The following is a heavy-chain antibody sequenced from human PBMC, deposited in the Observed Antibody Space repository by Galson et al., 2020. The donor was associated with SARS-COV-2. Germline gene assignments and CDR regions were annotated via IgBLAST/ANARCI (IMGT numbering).Heavy chain of an antibody. D-gene: IGHD3-10*01. V-gene: IGHV1-8*01. CDR1: GYTFTSYD. Sequence: ASVKVSCKASGYTFTSYDINWVRQATGQGLEWVGWVNPNSGNTGYAQKFQGRVTMTRDTSISTAYMDLSNLRSEDTAVYYCARGVGTMVRGVKTYYYYGLDVWGQGTTVTVSS. CDR2: VNPNSGNT. J-gene: IGHJ6*02. CDR3: ARGVGTMVRGVKTYYYYGLDV.